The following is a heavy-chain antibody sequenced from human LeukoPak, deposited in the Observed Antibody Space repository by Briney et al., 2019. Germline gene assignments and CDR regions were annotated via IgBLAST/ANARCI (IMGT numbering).Heavy chain of an antibody. CDR2: IYYSGST. J-gene: IGHJ4*02. V-gene: IGHV4-59*08. CDR3: ARLQAAAGPFFDY. CDR1: GVSISSYY. Sequence: KASETLSLTCTVSGVSISSYYWSWLRQPPGKGLEWIGYIYYSGSTNYNPSLKSRVTISVDTSKNQFSLKLSSVTAADTAVYYCARLQAAAGPFFDYWGQGTLVTVSS. D-gene: IGHD6-13*01.